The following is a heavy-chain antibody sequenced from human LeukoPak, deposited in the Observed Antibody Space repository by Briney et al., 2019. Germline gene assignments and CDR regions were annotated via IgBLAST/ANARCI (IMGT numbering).Heavy chain of an antibody. V-gene: IGHV3-21*01. CDR3: ARGMSVVVAATFNDY. D-gene: IGHD2-15*01. CDR2: ISSSSSYI. J-gene: IGHJ4*02. Sequence: GGSLRLSCAASGFTFSSYSMNWVRQAPGKGLEWVSSISSSSSYIYYADSVKGRFTISRDNAKNSLYLQMNSLRAEDTAVYYCARGMSVVVAATFNDYWGQGTLVTVSS. CDR1: GFTFSSYS.